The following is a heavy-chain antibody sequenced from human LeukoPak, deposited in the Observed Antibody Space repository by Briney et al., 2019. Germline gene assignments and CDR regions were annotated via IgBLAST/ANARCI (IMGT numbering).Heavy chain of an antibody. CDR3: ARYRVVPAAGSFDY. J-gene: IGHJ4*02. V-gene: IGHV3-21*01. CDR1: GFTFSSYS. Sequence: PGGSLRLSCAASGFTFSSYSMNWVRQAPGKGLEWVSSISSSSSYIYYADSVKGRFTISRDNAKNSLYLQMNSLRAEDTAAYYCARYRVVPAAGSFDYWGQGTLVTVSS. CDR2: ISSSSSYI. D-gene: IGHD2-2*01.